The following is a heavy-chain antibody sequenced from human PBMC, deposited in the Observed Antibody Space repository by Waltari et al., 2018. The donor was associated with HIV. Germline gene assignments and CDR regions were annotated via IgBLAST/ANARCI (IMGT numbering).Heavy chain of an antibody. Sequence: VQLVQSGAQVKKPGDSVKVSCRASGYNVNSVYLHCVRQAPGQGLQWVGCINPFSGGTNYAQKFRGRVTLTRDTSKDTRCMELTGLGSDDTAVYYCAKTYYGPTSYYNGGAFDVGSQGTMVSVSS. CDR2: INPFSGGT. D-gene: IGHD3-10*01. V-gene: IGHV1-2*02. J-gene: IGHJ3*01. CDR1: GYNVNSVY. CDR3: AKTYYGPTSYYNGGAFDV.